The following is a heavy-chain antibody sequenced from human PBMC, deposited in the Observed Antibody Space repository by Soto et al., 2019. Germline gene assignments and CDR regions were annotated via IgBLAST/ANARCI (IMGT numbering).Heavy chain of an antibody. CDR2: IYYSGST. CDR1: GCSISSYY. Sequence: PSATLSLTCTVPGCSISSYYWSWIRQPPGKGLEWIGYIYYSGSTNYNPSLKSRITISIDTSKKQITLKQSSMTAADTAVYYCARQVGGWAPWYFDYWGQGTLVTVS. J-gene: IGHJ4*02. D-gene: IGHD6-19*01. V-gene: IGHV4-59*08. CDR3: ARQVGGWAPWYFDY.